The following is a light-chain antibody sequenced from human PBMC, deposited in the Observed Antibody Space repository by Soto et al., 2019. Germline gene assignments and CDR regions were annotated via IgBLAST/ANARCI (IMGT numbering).Light chain of an antibody. J-gene: IGKJ4*01. V-gene: IGKV3-11*01. CDR1: QSVSNN. Sequence: EIVLTQSPATLSLSPGERATLSCRASQSVSNNLAWYQHKPGQAPRLLIYDASNRATGIPARFSGSGSGTDFTLTISSLEPEDFAVYYCQQRSDWPRTFGGGTKVEIK. CDR2: DAS. CDR3: QQRSDWPRT.